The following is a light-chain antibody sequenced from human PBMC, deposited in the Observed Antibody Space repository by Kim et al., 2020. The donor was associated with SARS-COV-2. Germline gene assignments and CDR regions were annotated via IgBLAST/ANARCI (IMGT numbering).Light chain of an antibody. CDR3: QQYYSYPIFS. CDR2: GTS. CDR1: QGISSY. Sequence: IRITQSPSSLSASVGDTVNITCRASQGISSYLVWYQQKPGKGPKLLISGTSSLERGVPSRFSGSGSGTDFTLTIRSLQSEDFATYYCQQYYSYPIFSFGPGTKVDIK. J-gene: IGKJ3*01. V-gene: IGKV1-8*01.